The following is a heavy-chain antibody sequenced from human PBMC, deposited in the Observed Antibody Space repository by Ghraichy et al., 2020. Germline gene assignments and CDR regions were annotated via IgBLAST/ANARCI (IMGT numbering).Heavy chain of an antibody. CDR1: GFTFRRSA. CDR3: ARWSSPTMDDFYYNGMDV. D-gene: IGHD3/OR15-3a*01. V-gene: IGHV3-64*01. J-gene: IGHJ6*02. Sequence: SCAASGFTFRRSAMHWVRQAPGKGLEYVSAIAGNGDKTYYVTSVKGRFTISRDNSNNTLYLQMGSLRPEDMGVYYCARWSSPTMDDFYYNGMDVWGQGTTVTVSS. CDR2: IAGNGDKT.